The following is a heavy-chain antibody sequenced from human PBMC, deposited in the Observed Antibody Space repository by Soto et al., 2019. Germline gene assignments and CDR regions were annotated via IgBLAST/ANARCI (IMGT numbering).Heavy chain of an antibody. CDR3: ARETAPRSGLMVYAIRTPYGMDV. J-gene: IGHJ6*02. CDR1: GFTFSSYE. CDR2: ISSSGSTI. Sequence: GGSLRLSCAASGFTFSSYEMNWVRQARGKGLEWVSYISSSGSTIYYADSVKGRFTISRDNAKNSLYLQMNSLRAEDTAVYYCARETAPRSGLMVYAIRTPYGMDVWGQGTTVTVSS. D-gene: IGHD2-8*01. V-gene: IGHV3-48*03.